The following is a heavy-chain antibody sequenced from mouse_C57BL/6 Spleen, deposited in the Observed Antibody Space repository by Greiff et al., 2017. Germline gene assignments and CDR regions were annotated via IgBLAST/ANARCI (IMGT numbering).Heavy chain of an antibody. Sequence: QVQLQQPGAELVKPGASVKLSCKASGYTFTSYWMHWVKQRPGQGLEWIGMIHPNSGSTNYNEKFKSKATLTVDKSSSTAYMQLSSLTSEDSAVYYCASTTVVATGGSDYWGQGTTLTVSS. CDR3: ASTTVVATGGSDY. CDR2: IHPNSGST. V-gene: IGHV1-64*01. CDR1: GYTFTSYW. D-gene: IGHD1-1*01. J-gene: IGHJ2*01.